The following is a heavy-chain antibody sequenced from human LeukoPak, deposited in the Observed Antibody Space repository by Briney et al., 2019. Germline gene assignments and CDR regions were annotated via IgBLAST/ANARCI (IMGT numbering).Heavy chain of an antibody. D-gene: IGHD3-3*01. CDR2: IYTSGST. CDR1: GGSISSYY. CDR3: ARVEVVGGAFDI. V-gene: IGHV4-4*07. J-gene: IGHJ3*02. Sequence: PSETLSLPCTVSGGSISSYYWSWIRQPAGKGLEWIGRIYTSGSTNYNPSLKSRVTLSVDKSKNQFSLKLSSVTAADTAVYYCARVEVVGGAFDIWGQGTMVTVSS.